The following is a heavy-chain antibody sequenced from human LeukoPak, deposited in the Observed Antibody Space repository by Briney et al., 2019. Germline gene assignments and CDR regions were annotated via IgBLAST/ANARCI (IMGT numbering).Heavy chain of an antibody. D-gene: IGHD6-13*01. CDR2: IYYSGST. V-gene: IGHV4-59*08. CDR1: GGSISSYY. J-gene: IGHJ4*02. Sequence: SETPSLTCTVSGGSISSYYWSWIRQPPGKGLEWIGYIYYSGSTNYNPSLKSRVTISVDTSKNQFSLKLSSVTAADTAVYYCARGGWNSSSWYGTYYFDYWGQGTLVTVSS. CDR3: ARGGWNSSSWYGTYYFDY.